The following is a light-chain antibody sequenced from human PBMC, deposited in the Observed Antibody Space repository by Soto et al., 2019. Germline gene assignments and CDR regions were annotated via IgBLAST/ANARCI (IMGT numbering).Light chain of an antibody. CDR1: QSISGR. Sequence: DIHMTQSPSTLSASIGDRVTITCRASQSISGRLAWYQQKPGKAPKLLISDVSSLASGVPSRFSGSGYGTEFTLTISSLQPDDFAVYYCQQYHDYWTFGPGTKVEGK. CDR2: DVS. J-gene: IGKJ1*01. CDR3: QQYHDYWT. V-gene: IGKV1-5*01.